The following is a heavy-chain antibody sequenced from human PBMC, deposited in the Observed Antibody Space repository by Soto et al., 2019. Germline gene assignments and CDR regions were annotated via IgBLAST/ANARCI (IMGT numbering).Heavy chain of an antibody. CDR2: TYHSGST. CDR3: ASRLWELGSFDI. Sequence: QVHLQESGPGLVKPSGTLSLTCTVSGGSIISKDWWTWVRQSPGKGLEWIGETYHSGSTNYNPSPXRSXTISVDEPKKQFALTLTSVTAADTAIYYCASRLWELGSFDIWGQGTMVTVSS. J-gene: IGHJ3*02. V-gene: IGHV4-4*02. D-gene: IGHD7-27*01. CDR1: GGSIISKDW.